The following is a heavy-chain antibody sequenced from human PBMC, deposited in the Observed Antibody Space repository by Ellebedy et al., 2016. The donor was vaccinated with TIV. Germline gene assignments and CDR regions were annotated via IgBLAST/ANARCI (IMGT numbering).Heavy chain of an antibody. CDR3: ARGYGSGDSDAFDI. V-gene: IGHV3-30*04. D-gene: IGHD3-10*01. Sequence: GGSLRLSXAASGFTFSSYAMHWVRQAPGKGLEWVAVISYDGSNKYYADSVKGRFTISRDNAKNSLYLQMNSLRAEDTAVYYCARGYGSGDSDAFDIWGQGTMVTVSS. CDR2: ISYDGSNK. CDR1: GFTFSSYA. J-gene: IGHJ3*02.